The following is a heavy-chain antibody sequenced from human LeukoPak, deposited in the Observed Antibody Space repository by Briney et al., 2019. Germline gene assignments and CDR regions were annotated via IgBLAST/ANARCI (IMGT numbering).Heavy chain of an antibody. CDR2: IYRDGSS. D-gene: IGHD3-9*01. Sequence: GGSLRLSCVASGLSVSSNYMSWVRQAPGKGLEWVSVIYRDGSSYYAESVKGRFTISRDNSKNTPYIQMNSLRAEDTAVYYCARSFYDILIGYYQYFDYWGQGTLVTVSS. V-gene: IGHV3-66*01. CDR1: GLSVSSNY. CDR3: ARSFYDILIGYYQYFDY. J-gene: IGHJ4*02.